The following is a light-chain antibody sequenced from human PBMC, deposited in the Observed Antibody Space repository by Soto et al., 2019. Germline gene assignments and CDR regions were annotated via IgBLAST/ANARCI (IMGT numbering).Light chain of an antibody. CDR2: GAS. J-gene: IGKJ5*01. CDR3: QQRSNWPPIT. Sequence: VLTQSPATLSLSPGERATLSFRASQSVSSKLAWYQQKSGQAPRLLIYGASTRATGIPDRFSGSGSGTDFTLTISSLQSEDFAVYYCQQRSNWPPITFGRGTRLEI. CDR1: QSVSSK. V-gene: IGKV3-15*01.